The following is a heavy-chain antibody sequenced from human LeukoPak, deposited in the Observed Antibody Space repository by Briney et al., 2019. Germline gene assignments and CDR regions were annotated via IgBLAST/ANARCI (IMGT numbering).Heavy chain of an antibody. D-gene: IGHD3-3*01. CDR3: ARGPVGTIFGTIIPLSSTDYMDV. CDR2: IKQDGSEK. Sequence: GGSLRLSCAASGFTFSSYWMSWVRQAPGKGLEWVANIKQDGSEKYYVDSVKGRFTISRDNAKNTVYLQMNSVRAEDTAIYYCARGPVGTIFGTIIPLSSTDYMDVWGKGTTVTVSS. V-gene: IGHV3-7*01. J-gene: IGHJ6*03. CDR1: GFTFSSYW.